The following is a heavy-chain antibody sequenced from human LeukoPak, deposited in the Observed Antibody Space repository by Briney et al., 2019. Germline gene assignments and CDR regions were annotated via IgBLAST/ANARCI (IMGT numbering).Heavy chain of an antibody. V-gene: IGHV3-23*01. D-gene: IGHD3-9*01. CDR3: ARDLDWGAFDA. Sequence: GGSLRLSCAASGFTFSSHGMNWVRQAPGKGLEWVSGISPSGGITYYTDSVKGRFTISRDNSKNTVSLQMNSLRAEDTALYYCARDLDWGAFDAWGQGTLVTVSS. J-gene: IGHJ5*02. CDR1: GFTFSSHG. CDR2: ISPSGGIT.